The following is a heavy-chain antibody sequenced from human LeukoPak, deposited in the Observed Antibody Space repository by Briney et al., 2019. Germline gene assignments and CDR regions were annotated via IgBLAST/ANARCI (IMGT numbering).Heavy chain of an antibody. CDR2: VNPDTGNT. CDR1: GYSFTTFH. V-gene: IGHV1-8*03. CDR3: ARRGLVAGIYDLVYGFDL. J-gene: IGHJ3*01. Sequence: GASVKVSCKAAGYSFTTFHINWVRQAPGQGPEWMGWVNPDTGNTGFAQKFQGRVTITQNSSVTTVYMELSGLTSEDTAVYYCARRGLVAGIYDLVYGFDLWGQGTMVTVSS. D-gene: IGHD3/OR15-3a*01.